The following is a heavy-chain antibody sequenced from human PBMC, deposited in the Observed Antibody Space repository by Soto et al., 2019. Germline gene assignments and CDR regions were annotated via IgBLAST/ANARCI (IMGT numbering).Heavy chain of an antibody. D-gene: IGHD4-4*01. CDR2: ISSSSSYI. CDR3: AREDYSNFDY. V-gene: IGHV3-21*01. CDR1: GFTFSSYS. J-gene: IGHJ4*02. Sequence: GGSLRLSCAASGFTFSSYSMNWVRQAPGKGLEWVSSISSSSSYIYSADSVKGRFTISRDNAKNSLYLQMNSLRAEDTAVYYCAREDYSNFDYWGQGTLVTVSS.